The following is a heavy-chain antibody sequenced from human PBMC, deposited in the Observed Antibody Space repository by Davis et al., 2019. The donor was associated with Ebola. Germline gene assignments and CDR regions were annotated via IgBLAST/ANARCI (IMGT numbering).Heavy chain of an antibody. D-gene: IGHD2-2*01. Sequence: ASVKVSCQASGYTFTGYYMHWVRQAPGHGLEWMGWINPNSGGPNYAQKFQGRVTMTRDTSISTAYMELSRLRSDDTAVYYCAREDIVVVPAAPAPNWFDPWGQGTLVTVSS. J-gene: IGHJ5*02. CDR1: GYTFTGYY. CDR2: INPNSGGP. V-gene: IGHV1-2*02. CDR3: AREDIVVVPAAPAPNWFDP.